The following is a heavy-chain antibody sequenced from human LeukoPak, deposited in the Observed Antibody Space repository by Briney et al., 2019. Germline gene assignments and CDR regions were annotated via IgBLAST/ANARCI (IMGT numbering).Heavy chain of an antibody. J-gene: IGHJ4*02. CDR2: TSYDEGYK. Sequence: GGSLRLSCSDSGFSFSSYAMHWVRQAQGKGLQGVAGTSYDEGYKYYADSVTGRFTISRDNSRNPLYLQMNSLRTEDTAVYYCARVRGEWALPLFDYWGRGTLVTVSS. V-gene: IGHV3-30*04. D-gene: IGHD1-26*01. CDR1: GFSFSSYA. CDR3: ARVRGEWALPLFDY.